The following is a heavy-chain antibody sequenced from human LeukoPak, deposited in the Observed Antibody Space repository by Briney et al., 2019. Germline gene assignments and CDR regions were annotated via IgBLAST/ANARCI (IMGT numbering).Heavy chain of an antibody. CDR1: GYTFTSYD. CDR3: ARGDRGYSY. V-gene: IGHV1-8*01. D-gene: IGHD5-18*01. Sequence: ASVKVSCKASGYTFTSYDINWVRQATGQGLEWMGWMNPNSGNTGYAQKFQGRVTITADKSTSTAYMELSSLRSEDTAVYYCARGDRGYSYWGQGTLVTVSS. CDR2: MNPNSGNT. J-gene: IGHJ4*02.